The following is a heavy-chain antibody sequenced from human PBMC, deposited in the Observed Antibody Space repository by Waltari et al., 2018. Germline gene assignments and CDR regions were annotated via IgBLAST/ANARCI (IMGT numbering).Heavy chain of an antibody. V-gene: IGHV1-24*01. CDR2: AGPEDGET. CDR3: ATGPTLTVLEWLPLDY. J-gene: IGHJ4*02. Sequence: QVQLVQSGAEVKKPGASVKVSCKVSGYTLTELSMHWVRQAPGKGLEWMGGAGPEDGETIYAQKFQGRVTMTEDTSTDTAYMELSSLRSEDTAVYYCATGPTLTVLEWLPLDYWGQGTLVTVSS. D-gene: IGHD3-3*01. CDR1: GYTLTELS.